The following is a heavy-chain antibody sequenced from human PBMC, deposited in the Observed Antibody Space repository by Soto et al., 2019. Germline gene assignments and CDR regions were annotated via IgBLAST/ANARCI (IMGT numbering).Heavy chain of an antibody. V-gene: IGHV4-31*03. CDR1: GGSISSGGYY. CDR3: ARMKITMVRGEGPGFDY. CDR2: IYYSGST. D-gene: IGHD3-10*01. Sequence: QVQLQESGPGLVKPSQTLSLTCTVSGGSISSGGYYWSWIRQHPGKGLEWIGYIYYSGSTYYNPSLKSRVTISVDTSKNQFSLKLSAVTAADTAVYYCARMKITMVRGEGPGFDYWGQGTLVTVSS. J-gene: IGHJ4*02.